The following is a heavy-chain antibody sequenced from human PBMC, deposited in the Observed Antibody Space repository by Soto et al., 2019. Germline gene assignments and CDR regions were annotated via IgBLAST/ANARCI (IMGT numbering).Heavy chain of an antibody. CDR2: ISSSSSTI. Sequence: EVQLVESGGGLVQPGGSLRLSCAASGFTLSSYSMNGVRQAPGKGLEWVSYISSSSSTIYYAHSVKGRFTISRDNAKNSLWLQMNSLREEDTAVYYCARGGAYKIDYWGQGTLVTVSS. D-gene: IGHD1-20*01. V-gene: IGHV3-48*02. J-gene: IGHJ4*02. CDR3: ARGGAYKIDY. CDR1: GFTLSSYS.